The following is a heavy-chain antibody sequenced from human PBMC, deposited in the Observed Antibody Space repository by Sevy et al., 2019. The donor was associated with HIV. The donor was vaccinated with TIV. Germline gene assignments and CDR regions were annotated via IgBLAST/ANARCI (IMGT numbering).Heavy chain of an antibody. V-gene: IGHV4-61*02. Sequence: SDTLSLTCTVSGGSISSGSYYWSWIRQPAGKGLEWIGRIYTSGSTNYNPSLKSRVTMSVDTSKNQFSLKLSSVTAADTAVYYCATHYYYDSSGYPNWGQGTLVTVSS. CDR1: GGSISSGSYY. CDR2: IYTSGST. J-gene: IGHJ4*02. CDR3: ATHYYYDSSGYPN. D-gene: IGHD3-22*01.